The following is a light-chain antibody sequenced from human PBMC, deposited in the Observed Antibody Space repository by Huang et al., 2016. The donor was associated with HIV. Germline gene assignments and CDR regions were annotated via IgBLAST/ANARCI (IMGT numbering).Light chain of an antibody. CDR3: QKYDSVPRT. Sequence: DIQMTQYPSSLSASVGDRVTITCRASQTINNYLAWYQQKAGQVPKLLIYAASSLQSGVPSRFSGSGSGTDFTLSITSLQPEDVAIYYCQKYDSVPRTFSQGTKVDIK. V-gene: IGKV1-27*01. J-gene: IGKJ1*01. CDR2: AAS. CDR1: QTINNY.